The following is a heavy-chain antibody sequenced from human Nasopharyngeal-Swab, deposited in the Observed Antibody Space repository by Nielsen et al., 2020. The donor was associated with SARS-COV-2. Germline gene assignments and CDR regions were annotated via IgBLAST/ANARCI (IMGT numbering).Heavy chain of an antibody. CDR2: IRSKANSYAT. V-gene: IGHV3-73*01. CDR1: GFTFSGSA. J-gene: IGHJ6*03. Sequence: GGSLRLSCAASGFTFSGSAMHWVRPASGKGLEWVGRIRSKANSYATAYAASVKGRFTISRDDSKNTAYLQMNSLKTEDTAVYYCTRPLGATVVTALTGYYYYMDVWGKGTTVTVSS. CDR3: TRPLGATVVTALTGYYYYMDV. D-gene: IGHD4-23*01.